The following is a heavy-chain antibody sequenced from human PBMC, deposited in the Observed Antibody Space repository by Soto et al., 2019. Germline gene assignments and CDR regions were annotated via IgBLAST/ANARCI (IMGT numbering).Heavy chain of an antibody. CDR3: ARRGLPSTIGGAAWAYLDH. CDR1: GYDFSSYP. CDR2: INVANGNT. D-gene: IGHD1-26*01. V-gene: IGHV1-3*01. Sequence: QVQLVQSGAEVKKPGASVKVSCKASGYDFSSYPINWVRQAPGQRPEWVGWINVANGNTQYSRKVQDRVTITRDTSATTVYMLLSSLRSEDTAVYFCARRGLPSTIGGAAWAYLDHWGQGTLATVSS. J-gene: IGHJ4*02.